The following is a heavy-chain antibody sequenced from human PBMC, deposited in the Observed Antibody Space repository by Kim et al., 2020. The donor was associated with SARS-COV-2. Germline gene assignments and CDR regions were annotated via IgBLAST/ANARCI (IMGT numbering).Heavy chain of an antibody. CDR2: INPNSGGT. J-gene: IGHJ4*02. V-gene: IGHV1-2*04. D-gene: IGHD6-13*01. Sequence: ASVKVSCKASGYTFTGYYMHWVRQAPGQGLEWMGWINPNSGGTNYAQKFQGWVTMTRDTSISTAYMELSRLRSDDTAVYYCARVVYSSNWYAGHPLGYWGQGTLVTVSS. CDR3: ARVVYSSNWYAGHPLGY. CDR1: GYTFTGYY.